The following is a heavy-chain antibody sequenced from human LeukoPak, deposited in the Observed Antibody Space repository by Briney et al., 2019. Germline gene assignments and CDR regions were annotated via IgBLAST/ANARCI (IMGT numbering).Heavy chain of an antibody. Sequence: PSETLSLTCTVSGGSISSYYWSWIRQPPGKGLEWIGYIYYSGSTNYNPSLKSRVTISVDTSKNQFSLKLSSATAADTAVYYCARDQLGIGFDYWGQGTLVTVSS. CDR3: ARDQLGIGFDY. J-gene: IGHJ4*02. D-gene: IGHD7-27*01. CDR1: GGSISSYY. V-gene: IGHV4-59*01. CDR2: IYYSGST.